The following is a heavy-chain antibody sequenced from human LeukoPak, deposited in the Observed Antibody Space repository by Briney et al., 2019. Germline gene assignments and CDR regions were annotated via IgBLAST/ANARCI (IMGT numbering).Heavy chain of an antibody. Sequence: QPGGSLRLSCAASGFTFSTYGMTWVRQAPGKGLEWVSSVTSGGTTYYAGSVKGRFTISRDNSKNTVYLQMNSLRDEDTALYYCAKENSGSYSPVYFWGQGTLVTVS. D-gene: IGHD3-10*01. CDR2: VTSGGTT. V-gene: IGHV3-23*01. CDR1: GFTFSTYG. CDR3: AKENSGSYSPVYF. J-gene: IGHJ4*02.